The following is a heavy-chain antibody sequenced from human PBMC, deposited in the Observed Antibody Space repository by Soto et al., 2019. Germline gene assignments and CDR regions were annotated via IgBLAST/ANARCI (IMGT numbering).Heavy chain of an antibody. Sequence: GGSLRLSCAASGFTFRSYAMNWVRQAPGKGPEWVSGISGSGDSTYHANSVKGRFTISRDNSKNTLHLQVNSLRVEDTAVYYCAKGFGASHSTFDSWGQGSLVTVSS. CDR2: ISGSGDST. D-gene: IGHD3-16*01. CDR1: GFTFRSYA. J-gene: IGHJ4*02. CDR3: AKGFGASHSTFDS. V-gene: IGHV3-23*01.